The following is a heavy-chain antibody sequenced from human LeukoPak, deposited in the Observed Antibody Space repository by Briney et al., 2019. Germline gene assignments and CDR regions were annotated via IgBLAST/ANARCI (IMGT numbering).Heavy chain of an antibody. CDR1: GFTFSSYW. CDR2: MNTDGSKI. CDR3: ARESAAGGID. J-gene: IGHJ4*02. V-gene: IGHV3-74*01. D-gene: IGHD6-13*01. Sequence: PGGSLRLSCAASGFTFSSYWMHWVRQPPGEGLVWVSRMNTDGSKIGYADSVKGRFTISRDNAKNTLYLQMNSLRAEDTAVYYCARESAAGGIDWGQGTLVTVSS.